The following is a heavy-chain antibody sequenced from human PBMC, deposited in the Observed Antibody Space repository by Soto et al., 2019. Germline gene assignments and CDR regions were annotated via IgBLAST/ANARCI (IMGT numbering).Heavy chain of an antibody. CDR3: AKLEASITMIVLVSRWDDAFDI. V-gene: IGHV3-23*01. J-gene: IGHJ3*02. D-gene: IGHD3-22*01. Sequence: LRLSCAASGFTFSSYAMSWVRQAPGKGLEWVSAISGSGGSTYYADSVKGRFTISRDNSKNTLYLQMNSLRAEDTAVYYCAKLEASITMIVLVSRWDDAFDIWGQGTMVTV. CDR1: GFTFSSYA. CDR2: ISGSGGST.